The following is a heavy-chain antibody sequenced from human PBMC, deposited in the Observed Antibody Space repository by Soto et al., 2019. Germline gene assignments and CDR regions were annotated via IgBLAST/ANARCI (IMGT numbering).Heavy chain of an antibody. CDR3: ASYVAAAGTNYGMDV. CDR2: IIPIFGTA. V-gene: IGHV1-69*13. J-gene: IGHJ6*02. CDR1: GGTFSSYA. Sequence: SVKVSCKASGGTFSSYAISWVRQAPGQGLEWMGGIIPIFGTANYAQKFQGRVTITADESTSTAYMELSSLRSEDTAVYYCASYVAAAGTNYGMDVWGQGTKVTVSS. D-gene: IGHD6-13*01.